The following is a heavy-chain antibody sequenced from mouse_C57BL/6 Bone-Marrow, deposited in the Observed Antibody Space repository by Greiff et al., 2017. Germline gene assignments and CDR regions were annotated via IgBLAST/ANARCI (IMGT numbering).Heavy chain of an antibody. V-gene: IGHV1-15*01. J-gene: IGHJ3*01. CDR1: GYTFTDYE. CDR3: TPYYYGSSYTY. CDR2: IDPETGGT. Sequence: QVQLQQSGAELVRPGASVTLSCKASGYTFTDYEMHWVKQTTVHGLEWIGVIDPETGGTAYNQKFKGKAILTADKSSSTAYMELRSLTSEDSAVYYCTPYYYGSSYTYWGQGTLVTVSA. D-gene: IGHD1-1*01.